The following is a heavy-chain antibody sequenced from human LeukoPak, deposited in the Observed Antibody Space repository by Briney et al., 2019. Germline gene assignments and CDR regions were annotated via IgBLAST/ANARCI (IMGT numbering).Heavy chain of an antibody. CDR2: IYYSGST. Sequence: SETLTLTCTVSGGSISSYYWSWIRQPPWKGLEWIWYIYYSGSTNYNPSLKSRVTISVDTSKNQFSLKLSSVTAADTAVYYCARSSYRGAYFDYWGQGTLVTVSS. D-gene: IGHD3-10*01. J-gene: IGHJ4*02. CDR1: GGSISSYY. V-gene: IGHV4-59*01. CDR3: ARSSYRGAYFDY.